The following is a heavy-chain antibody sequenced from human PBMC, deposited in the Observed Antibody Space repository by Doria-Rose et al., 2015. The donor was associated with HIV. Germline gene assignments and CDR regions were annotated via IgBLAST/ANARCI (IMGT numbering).Heavy chain of an antibody. D-gene: IGHD6-13*01. J-gene: IGHJ4*02. CDR2: ICSDDER. CDR1: GVSLSSLGMG. CDR3: ARIKSSRWYHKYYFDF. Sequence: QVQLVQSGPVLVKPTETLTLTCTVSGVSLSSLGMGVSWIRQPPGKALEWLANICSDDERSYNTSLKSRLTISRVTSKSQVVLTMTDMDPVDTATYYCARIKSSRWYHKYYFDFWGQGTLVIVSA. V-gene: IGHV2-26*01.